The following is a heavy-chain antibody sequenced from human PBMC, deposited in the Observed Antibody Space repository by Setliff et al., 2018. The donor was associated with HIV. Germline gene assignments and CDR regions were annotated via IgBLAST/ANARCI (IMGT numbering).Heavy chain of an antibody. J-gene: IGHJ6*02. CDR1: GGSISSYY. V-gene: IGHV4-4*09. CDR2: IYTSGST. CDR3: ARLGYYYYGMDV. Sequence: KPSETLSLTCTVSGGSISSYYWSWIRQPPGKGLEWIGYIYTSGSTNYNPSLKSRVTISVDTSKNQFSLKLSSVTAADTAVYYCARLGYYYYGMDVWGQGTTVTVSS.